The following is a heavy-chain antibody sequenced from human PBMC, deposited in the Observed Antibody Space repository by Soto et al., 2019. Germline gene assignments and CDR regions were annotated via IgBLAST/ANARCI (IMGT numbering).Heavy chain of an antibody. Sequence: ASVKVSCKASGYTFTSYAVHWVRQAPGQRLEWMGWINAGNGNTKYSQKFQGRVTITRDTSASTAYMELSSLRSEDTAVYYCARGYRPDQWEPRFISYYDYWGQGTPVTVSA. D-gene: IGHD1-26*01. V-gene: IGHV1-3*01. CDR2: INAGNGNT. J-gene: IGHJ4*02. CDR3: ARGYRPDQWEPRFISYYDY. CDR1: GYTFTSYA.